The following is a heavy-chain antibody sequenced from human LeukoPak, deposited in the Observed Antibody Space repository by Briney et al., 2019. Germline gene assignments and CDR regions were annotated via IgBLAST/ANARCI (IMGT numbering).Heavy chain of an antibody. V-gene: IGHV4-59*12. Sequence: SETLSLTCTVPDGSISSYYWNWIRQPPGKGLEWIGYIYYSGSTNHNPSLKSRVTISVDMSKNQFSLKLSSVTAADTAVYYCARDLLETYDFWSGYYNHPHLYDAFDIWGQGTMVTVSS. D-gene: IGHD3-3*01. CDR2: IYYSGST. CDR3: ARDLLETYDFWSGYYNHPHLYDAFDI. CDR1: DGSISSYY. J-gene: IGHJ3*02.